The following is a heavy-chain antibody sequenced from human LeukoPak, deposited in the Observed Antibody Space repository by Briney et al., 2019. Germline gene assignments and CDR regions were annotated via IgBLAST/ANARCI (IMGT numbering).Heavy chain of an antibody. Sequence: SVKVSCKASGYTFTSYAMHWVRQAPGQRLEWMGWINAGNGNTKYSQKFQGRVTITRDTSASTAYIELSSLRSEDTAVYYCARAPIVVVPAAYFDYWGQGTLVTVSS. CDR1: GYTFTSYA. V-gene: IGHV1-3*01. J-gene: IGHJ4*02. CDR2: INAGNGNT. D-gene: IGHD2-2*01. CDR3: ARAPIVVVPAAYFDY.